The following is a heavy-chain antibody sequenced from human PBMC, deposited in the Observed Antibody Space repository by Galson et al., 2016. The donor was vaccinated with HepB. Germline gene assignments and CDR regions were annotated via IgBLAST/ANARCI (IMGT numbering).Heavy chain of an antibody. Sequence: SLRLSCAASGFTFDDYTMHWVRQAPGKGLEWVSLISWDGGSTSYADSVKGRFTISRDNTKNCLYLQMNSLRTEDTALYYCAKAQALGQYYFDYWGQGTLVTVSS. CDR1: GFTFDDYT. V-gene: IGHV3-43*01. D-gene: IGHD3-16*01. CDR3: AKAQALGQYYFDY. CDR2: ISWDGGST. J-gene: IGHJ4*02.